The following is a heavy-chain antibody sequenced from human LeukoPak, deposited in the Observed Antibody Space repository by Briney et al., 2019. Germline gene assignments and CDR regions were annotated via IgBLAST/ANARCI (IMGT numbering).Heavy chain of an antibody. V-gene: IGHV1-18*01. CDR3: ARDQHGAFDI. CDR1: GYTFTSYG. J-gene: IGHJ3*02. Sequence: ASVKVSCKASGYTFTSYGISWVRQAPGQGLEWMGWISGYNGNTKYAHKVQGRVTMTTDTSTSTAYMELRSLRSDDTAVYYCARDQHGAFDIWGQGTMVTVSS. D-gene: IGHD6-13*01. CDR2: ISGYNGNT.